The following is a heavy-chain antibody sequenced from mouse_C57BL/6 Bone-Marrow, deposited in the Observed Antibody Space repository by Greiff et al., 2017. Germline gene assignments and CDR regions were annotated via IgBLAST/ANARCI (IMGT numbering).Heavy chain of an antibody. D-gene: IGHD1-1*01. CDR2: ISGGGGNT. CDR1: GFTFSSST. Sequence: EVQLVESGGGLVKPGGSLKLSCAASGFTFSSSTMSWVRQTPEKRLQWVAAISGGGGNTYYPDSVKGRFTISRDNDKNILYLQMSSLRSEDTALYYCSRQVTTVLATKYYDVWGTETTVAVSS. V-gene: IGHV5-9*01. CDR3: SRQVTTVLATKYYDV. J-gene: IGHJ1*03.